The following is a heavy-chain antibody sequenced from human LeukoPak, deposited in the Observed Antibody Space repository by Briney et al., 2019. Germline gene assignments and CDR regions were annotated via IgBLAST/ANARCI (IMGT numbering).Heavy chain of an antibody. V-gene: IGHV3-11*04. CDR2: ITNIDSTK. D-gene: IGHD2-2*01. CDR3: ARRSSSQDFDY. CDR1: GFIFSDYY. J-gene: IGHJ4*02. Sequence: GGSLRLSCAASGFIFSDYYMTWIRQAPGKGLEWVSHITNIDSTKKYADSVKGRFTISRDNAKNSLYLQMNSLRAEDSAVYYCARRSSSQDFDYWGQGTQVTVSS.